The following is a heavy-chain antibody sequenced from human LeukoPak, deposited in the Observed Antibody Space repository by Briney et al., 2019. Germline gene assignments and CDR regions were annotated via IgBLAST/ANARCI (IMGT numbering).Heavy chain of an antibody. CDR2: IYYSGST. J-gene: IGHJ4*02. D-gene: IGHD2-2*01. V-gene: IGHV4-59*01. CDR3: ARTRYCISTSCYFDY. Sequence: PSETLSLTCTVSGGSISNYYWSWIRQPPGKGLEWIGYIYYSGSTKYNPSLKSRVTISVDTSKNQFSLELSSVTAADTAVYYCARTRYCISTSCYFDYWGQGTLVNASS. CDR1: GGSISNYY.